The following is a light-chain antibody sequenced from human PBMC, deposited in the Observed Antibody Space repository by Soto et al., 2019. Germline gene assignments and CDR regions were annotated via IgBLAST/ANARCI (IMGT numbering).Light chain of an antibody. V-gene: IGLV1-44*01. J-gene: IGLJ2*01. CDR3: APWDDSLKTMA. CDR1: SSNIGSKT. Sequence: QSVLIQPPSASGTPGQRVTISCSGSSSNIGSKTVNWYQQLPGMAPKLLIHSDNQRPSGVPDRLSGSKSGTSASLAISGLQSEDEADYYCAPWDDSLKTMAFGGGTKLTVL. CDR2: SDN.